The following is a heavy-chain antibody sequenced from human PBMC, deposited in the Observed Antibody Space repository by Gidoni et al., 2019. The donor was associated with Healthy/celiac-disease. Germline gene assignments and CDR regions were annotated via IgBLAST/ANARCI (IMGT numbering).Heavy chain of an antibody. D-gene: IGHD2-15*01. V-gene: IGHV4-34*01. Sequence: QVQLQQWGAGLLKPSETLSLTCAVYGGSFSGYYWRWIRQPPGTGLEWIGEINHSGSTNYNPSLKSRVTISVDTSKNQFSLKLSSVTAADTAVYDCARGLIYCSGGSCYSGSWFDPWGQGTLVTVSS. CDR3: ARGLIYCSGGSCYSGSWFDP. CDR2: INHSGST. CDR1: GGSFSGYY. J-gene: IGHJ5*02.